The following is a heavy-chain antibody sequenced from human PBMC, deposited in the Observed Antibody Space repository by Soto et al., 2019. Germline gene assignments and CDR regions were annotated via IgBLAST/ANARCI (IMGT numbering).Heavy chain of an antibody. D-gene: IGHD3-3*01. CDR2: IIPILGIA. Sequence: VKVSCKASGGTFSSYTISWVRQAPGQGLGWMGRIIPILGIANYAQKFQGRVTITADKSTSTAYMELSSLRSEDPAVYYCASPPGSDFWSGYYPYWGQGTLVTVSS. CDR3: ASPPGSDFWSGYYPY. V-gene: IGHV1-69*02. CDR1: GGTFSSYT. J-gene: IGHJ4*02.